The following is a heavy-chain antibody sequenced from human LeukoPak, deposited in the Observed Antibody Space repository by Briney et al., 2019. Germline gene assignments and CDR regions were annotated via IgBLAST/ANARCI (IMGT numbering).Heavy chain of an antibody. CDR3: ARGGYDSSGYYYVPTIDY. CDR1: GFTVSSNY. Sequence: GGSLRLSCAASGFTVSSNYMSWVRQAPGKGLEWVSVIYSGGSTYYADSVKGRFTISRDNSKNTLYLQMNSLRAEDTAVYYCARGGYDSSGYYYVPTIDYWGQGTLVTVSS. D-gene: IGHD3-22*01. V-gene: IGHV3-66*01. CDR2: IYSGGST. J-gene: IGHJ4*02.